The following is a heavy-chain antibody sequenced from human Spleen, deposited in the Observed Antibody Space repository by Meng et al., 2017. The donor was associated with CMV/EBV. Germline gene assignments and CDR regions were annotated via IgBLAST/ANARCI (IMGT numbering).Heavy chain of an antibody. CDR3: TRDAYSSSWFSPSFDY. J-gene: IGHJ4*02. V-gene: IGHV3-49*02. Sequence: GESLKISCAASGFTFSSYAMSWVRQAPGKGLEWVGFIRSKAYGGTTEYAASVKGRFTISRDDSKSIAYLQMNSLKTEDTAVYYCTRDAYSSSWFSPSFDYWGQGTLVTVSS. D-gene: IGHD6-13*01. CDR1: GFTFSSYA. CDR2: IRSKAYGGTT.